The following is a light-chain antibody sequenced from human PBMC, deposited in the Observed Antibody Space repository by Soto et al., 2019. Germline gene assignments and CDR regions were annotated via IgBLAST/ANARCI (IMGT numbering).Light chain of an antibody. J-gene: IGKJ2*01. CDR2: DAS. Sequence: EIVLTQSPATLSLSPGERATLSCRASQSVSSYLAWYQQKTGQAPRRLIYDASNRATGIPARFSGSGSGTGFSLTICSLVPEALAVYYWQCLCNWPRMFGQWTKLEFK. CDR1: QSVSSY. V-gene: IGKV3-11*01. CDR3: QCLCNWPRM.